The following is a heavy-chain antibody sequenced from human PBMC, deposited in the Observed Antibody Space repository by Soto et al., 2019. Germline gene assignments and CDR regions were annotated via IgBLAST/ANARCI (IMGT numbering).Heavy chain of an antibody. D-gene: IGHD3-10*01. CDR2: ISSAGAAT. Sequence: QVQLVESGGALVQPGGSLRLSCAASGFSFSDYFMSWIRQAPGKGLEWVSYISSAGAATFSADSVKGRFITSRDKAKDSLYLEMNNLRVEDSAVYYCARSRFHYASEWGRGTLVTVSS. J-gene: IGHJ4*02. CDR3: ARSRFHYASE. CDR1: GFSFSDYF. V-gene: IGHV3-11*01.